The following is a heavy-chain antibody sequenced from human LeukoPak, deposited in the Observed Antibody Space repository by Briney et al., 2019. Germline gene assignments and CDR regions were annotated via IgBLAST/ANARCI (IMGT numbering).Heavy chain of an antibody. Sequence: ASVKVSCKASGYTFTSYAMHWVRQAPGQRLEWMGWINAGNGNTKYSQKFQGRVTITRDTSASTAYMELSSLRSEDTAVYYCAGSRRVWFGELSWGSPLGGYGDSDGHRAFDIWGQGTMVTVSS. CDR2: INAGNGNT. CDR1: GYTFTSYA. V-gene: IGHV1-3*01. CDR3: AGSRRVWFGELSWGSPLGGYGDSDGHRAFDI. J-gene: IGHJ3*02. D-gene: IGHD3-10*01.